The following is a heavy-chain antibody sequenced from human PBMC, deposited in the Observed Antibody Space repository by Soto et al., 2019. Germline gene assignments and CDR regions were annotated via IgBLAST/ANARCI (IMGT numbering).Heavy chain of an antibody. CDR3: ARGGTPIDY. J-gene: IGHJ4*02. V-gene: IGHV1-18*01. CDR1: GYTFTNFG. Sequence: QVQLVQCGAEVKNPGASVKVSCKASGYTFTNFGIGWVLQAPGQGLEWMGWIRACTGNTNSAQKFQGRVTMTTDTTTMPAYLYGRSPTLDGTAVQDRARGGTPIDYWGQGTLFTGSS. CDR2: IRACTGNT. D-gene: IGHD3-16*01.